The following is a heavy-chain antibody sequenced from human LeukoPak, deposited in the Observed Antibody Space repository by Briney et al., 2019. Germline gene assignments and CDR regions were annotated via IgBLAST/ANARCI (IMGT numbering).Heavy chain of an antibody. CDR3: AKDSGSGWYNFDY. V-gene: IGHV3-21*01. CDR2: ISSSSSCI. J-gene: IGHJ4*02. D-gene: IGHD6-19*01. Sequence: GGSLRLSCAAFGFTFSTNSMNWVRQAPGKGLEWVSSISSSSSCIYYADSVKGRFTISRDNSKNTLYLQMNSLRAEDTAVYYCAKDSGSGWYNFDYWGQGTLVTVSS. CDR1: GFTFSTNS.